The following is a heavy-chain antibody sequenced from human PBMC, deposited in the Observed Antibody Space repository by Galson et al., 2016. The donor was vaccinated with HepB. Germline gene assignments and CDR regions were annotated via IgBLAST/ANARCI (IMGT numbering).Heavy chain of an antibody. J-gene: IGHJ4*02. D-gene: IGHD3-10*01. CDR3: ARTGWFGDSSFDY. Sequence: SVKVSCKASGYIFTGSYIHWVRQAPGQGLEWMGWINPNSRGTNYAQKFRGRFTVTSDSSITTVYMDLTSLRSDDSAVYYCARTGWFGDSSFDYWGQGTLVTVSS. V-gene: IGHV1-2*02. CDR2: INPNSRGT. CDR1: GYIFTGSY.